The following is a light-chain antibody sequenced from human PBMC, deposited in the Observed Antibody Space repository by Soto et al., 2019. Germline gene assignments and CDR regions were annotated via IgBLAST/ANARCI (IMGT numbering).Light chain of an antibody. Sequence: DIQMTQSPSSLCASVGDRVTITCRASQSISSYLNWYQQKPGKAPKLLIYAASSLQSGVPSRFSGSGSGTDFTLTISSLEPEDFAVYYCQQYRTFGQGTKVDI. CDR2: AAS. CDR1: QSISSY. V-gene: IGKV1-39*01. CDR3: QQYRT. J-gene: IGKJ1*01.